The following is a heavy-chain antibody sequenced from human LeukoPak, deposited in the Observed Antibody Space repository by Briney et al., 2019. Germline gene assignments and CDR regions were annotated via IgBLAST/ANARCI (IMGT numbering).Heavy chain of an antibody. CDR2: IYYSGST. Sequence: PSETLSPTCTVSGGSISSYYWSWIRQPPGKGLEWIGYIYYSGSTNYNPSLKSRVTISVDTSKNQFSLKLSSVTAADTAVYYCARAGTFTISAPNYYYYYGMDVWGQGTTVTVSS. CDR1: GGSISSYY. CDR3: ARAGTFTISAPNYYYYYGMDV. V-gene: IGHV4-59*13. D-gene: IGHD3-3*01. J-gene: IGHJ6*02.